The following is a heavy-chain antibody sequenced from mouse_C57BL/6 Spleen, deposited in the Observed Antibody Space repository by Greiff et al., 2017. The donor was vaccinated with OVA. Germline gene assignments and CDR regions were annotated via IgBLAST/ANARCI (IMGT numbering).Heavy chain of an antibody. Sequence: QVQLKQPGAELVKPGASVKLSCKASGYTFTSYWMHWVKQRPGQGLEWIGMIHPNSGSTNYNEKFKSKATLTVDKSSSTAYMQLSSLTSEDSAVYYCARTTAQVPFDYWGQGTTLTVSS. D-gene: IGHD3-2*02. CDR2: IHPNSGST. CDR1: GYTFTSYW. CDR3: ARTTAQVPFDY. V-gene: IGHV1-64*01. J-gene: IGHJ2*01.